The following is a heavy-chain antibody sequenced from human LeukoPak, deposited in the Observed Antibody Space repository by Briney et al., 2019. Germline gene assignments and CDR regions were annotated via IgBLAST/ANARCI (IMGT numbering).Heavy chain of an antibody. V-gene: IGHV3-7*01. CDR1: GFNFRSQW. Sequence: GGSLRLSCAASGFNFRSQWMSWVRQAPGKGLEWVANIKEDGSAKSYVDSVRGRFTTSRDNAKNSLYLQMNSLRAEDTAVYYCACAVYWGQGTLVAVSS. J-gene: IGHJ4*02. CDR3: ACAVY. CDR2: IKEDGSAK.